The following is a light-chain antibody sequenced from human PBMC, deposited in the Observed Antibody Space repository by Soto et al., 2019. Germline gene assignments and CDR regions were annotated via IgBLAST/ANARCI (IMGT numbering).Light chain of an antibody. CDR2: AAS. J-gene: IGKJ4*01. CDR1: QSIDTY. V-gene: IGKV1-39*01. Sequence: DIQMTQSPSSLSASVGDRVTITCRASQSIDTYINWYQQKPGKAPKFLIYAASSLRSGVPSRFSGGGSGTDFTLTISSLQPEDFATYFCQQSYSTPLTFGGGTKGDIK. CDR3: QQSYSTPLT.